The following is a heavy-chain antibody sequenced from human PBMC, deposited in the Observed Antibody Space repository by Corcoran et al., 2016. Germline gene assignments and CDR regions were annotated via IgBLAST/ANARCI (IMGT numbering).Heavy chain of an antibody. CDR2: INPNSGGT. CDR3: SREPGQLARDSVY. D-gene: IGHD6-6*01. Sequence: QVQLVQSGAEVKKPGASVKVSCKASGYTFTGYYMHWVRQAPGQGLEWMGWINPNSGGTNYAQKFQGRVTMTRDTSISTAYMVLSRLRSDATAVYYWSREPGQLARDSVYWGQGTLVTVSS. V-gene: IGHV1-2*02. CDR1: GYTFTGYY. J-gene: IGHJ4*02.